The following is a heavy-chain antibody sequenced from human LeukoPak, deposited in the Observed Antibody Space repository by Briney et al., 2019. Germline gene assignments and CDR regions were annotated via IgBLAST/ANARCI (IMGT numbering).Heavy chain of an antibody. V-gene: IGHV4-34*01. CDR2: INHSGST. J-gene: IGHJ4*02. Sequence: SETLSLTCAVYGGSFSGYYWSWIRQPPGKGLEWIGEINHSGSTNYNPSLKSRVTISVDTSKNRFSLKLSSVTAADTAVYYCASRYRYSSSRPGYWGQGTLVTVSS. D-gene: IGHD6-13*01. CDR1: GGSFSGYY. CDR3: ASRYRYSSSRPGY.